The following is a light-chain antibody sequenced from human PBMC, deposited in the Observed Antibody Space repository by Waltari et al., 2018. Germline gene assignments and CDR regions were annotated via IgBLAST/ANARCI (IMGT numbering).Light chain of an antibody. Sequence: QSTLTQPRAVSGSPGQSVTISCTGTTTDIDLYKYVSWYQQHPGEAPKLLISYATERPSGVPVRFSGSKSRDAASLTISGLLGEDEADYYCCSHAGSHIWVFGGGTKLTVL. V-gene: IGLV2-11*01. CDR2: YAT. J-gene: IGLJ3*02. CDR3: CSHAGSHIWV. CDR1: TTDIDLYKY.